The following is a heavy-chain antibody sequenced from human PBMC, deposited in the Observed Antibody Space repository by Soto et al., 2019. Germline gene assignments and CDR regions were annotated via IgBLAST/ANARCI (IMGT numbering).Heavy chain of an antibody. V-gene: IGHV6-1*01. CDR2: TYFRSKWYN. J-gene: IGHJ5*02. CDR3: AKGDNLGPKAGYAFDP. Sequence: SETLSLTCAISGGSVSSNTASWNWIRQSPSRGLEWLGRTYFRSKWYNDYAVSVKSRIIINPDTSNNQCSLQLNSVTPEDTAVYFFAKGDNLGPKAGYAFDPWGQGIMVTVSS. D-gene: IGHD5-12*01. CDR1: GGSVSSNTAS.